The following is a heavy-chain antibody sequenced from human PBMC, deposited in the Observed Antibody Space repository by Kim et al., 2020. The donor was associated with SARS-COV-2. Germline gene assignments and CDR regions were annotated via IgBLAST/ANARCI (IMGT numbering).Heavy chain of an antibody. D-gene: IGHD5-12*01. CDR3: VRDGYSGSDRAFDI. Sequence: GGSLRLSCADSGFTFSSYCMSWVRQAPGKGLEWVANIRDDGSEKYYADSVKGRFTISRDNAKNSVYLQMNSLRAEDTAVYYCVRDGYSGSDRAFDIWGQGTMVTVSS. V-gene: IGHV3-7*01. CDR2: IRDDGSEK. J-gene: IGHJ3*02. CDR1: GFTFSSYC.